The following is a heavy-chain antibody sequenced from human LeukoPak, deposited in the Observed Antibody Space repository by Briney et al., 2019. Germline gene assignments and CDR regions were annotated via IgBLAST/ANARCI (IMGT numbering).Heavy chain of an antibody. Sequence: ASVKVSCKASGYTFTSYDINWVRQATGQGLEWMGWMNPNSGNTGYAQKFQGRLTMTRDTSISTAYMELSSLRSEDTAVYYCARGAESWELFTLFDYWGQGTLVTVSS. CDR1: GYTFTSYD. V-gene: IGHV1-8*01. J-gene: IGHJ4*02. CDR2: MNPNSGNT. D-gene: IGHD1-26*01. CDR3: ARGAESWELFTLFDY.